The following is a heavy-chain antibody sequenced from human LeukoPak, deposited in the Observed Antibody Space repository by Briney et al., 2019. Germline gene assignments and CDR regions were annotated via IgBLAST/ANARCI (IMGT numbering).Heavy chain of an antibody. CDR3: ARDLGHERRGGFFES. Sequence: PSETLSLTCSVSGGSISSDYGTWIRQPAVKGLEFIGRIHVSGVTNYSPSLGGRVTMSVDRSKNQFSLNLNSVTAADTAVYYCARDLGHERRGGFFESWGQGTLVTVSS. D-gene: IGHD1-1*01. CDR1: GGSISSDY. CDR2: IHVSGVT. V-gene: IGHV4-4*07. J-gene: IGHJ4*02.